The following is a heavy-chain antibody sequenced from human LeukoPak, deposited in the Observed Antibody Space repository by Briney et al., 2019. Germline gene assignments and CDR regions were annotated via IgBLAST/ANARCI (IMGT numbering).Heavy chain of an antibody. CDR2: LSGGGDIT. CDR3: ARGVRWLGYYFDY. Sequence: GGSLRLSCAASGFTFSNYGMSWVRQAPGKGLEGVSALSGGGDITYYADSVKGRFTISRDNSKNTLYLQMNSLRAEDTAVYYCARGVRWLGYYFDYWGQGTLVTVSS. V-gene: IGHV3-23*01. CDR1: GFTFSNYG. J-gene: IGHJ4*02. D-gene: IGHD6-19*01.